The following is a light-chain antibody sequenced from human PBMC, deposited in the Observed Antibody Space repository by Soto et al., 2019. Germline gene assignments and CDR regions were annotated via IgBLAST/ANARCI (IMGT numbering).Light chain of an antibody. CDR1: QSIGSSY. Sequence: ENVLTQSPGTLSLSPGERATLSCRASQSIGSSYLAWYQQKAGHAPRLIIYGTSNRATGIPDRYSGSGSGTDFTLTISRLEPEDFAVYYCRQFGSPWLTFGQGTKVQIK. V-gene: IGKV3-20*01. CDR3: RQFGSPWLT. CDR2: GTS. J-gene: IGKJ1*01.